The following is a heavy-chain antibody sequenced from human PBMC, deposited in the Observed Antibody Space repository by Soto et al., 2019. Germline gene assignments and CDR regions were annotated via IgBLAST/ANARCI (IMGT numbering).Heavy chain of an antibody. Sequence: QVQLVQSGAEVKKPGSSVKVSCKASGDTFSSYAINWVRQAPGQGLEWMGGIIPIFGTADHAQKFQGRVTITADASTSAAYMELSGLRSEDTAVYYCARAVAGGVYYYYGMDVWGQGTTVTVSS. V-gene: IGHV1-69*12. CDR3: ARAVAGGVYYYYGMDV. J-gene: IGHJ6*02. CDR2: IIPIFGTA. D-gene: IGHD6-19*01. CDR1: GDTFSSYA.